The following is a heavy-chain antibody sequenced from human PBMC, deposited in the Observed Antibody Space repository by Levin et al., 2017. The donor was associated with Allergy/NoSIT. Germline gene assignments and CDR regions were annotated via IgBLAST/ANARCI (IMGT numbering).Heavy chain of an antibody. CDR2: INPDSGGA. CDR3: AREANPEGDCIRATCDDAFDV. Sequence: GASVKVSCKASGYTFTGYYIHWVRQAPGQGLDWMGWINPDSGGAHYAQRFQGRVTMTGDTSSNTVYMELSGLTSDDTALYYCAREANPEGDCIRATCDDAFDVWGHGTMVSVSS. D-gene: IGHD2-21*01. V-gene: IGHV1-2*02. CDR1: GYTFTGYY. J-gene: IGHJ3*01.